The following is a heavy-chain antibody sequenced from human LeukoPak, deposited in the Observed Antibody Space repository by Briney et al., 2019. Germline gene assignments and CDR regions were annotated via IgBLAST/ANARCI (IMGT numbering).Heavy chain of an antibody. CDR2: IKQDGSEK. J-gene: IGHJ4*02. Sequence: PGGSLRLSCAASGFTFSSYWMSRVRQAPGKGLEWVANIKQDGSEKYYVDSVKGRFTISRDNAKNSLYLQMNSLRAEDTAVYYCARTTHVLLWFGELFDYWGQGTLVTVSS. V-gene: IGHV3-7*04. D-gene: IGHD3-10*01. CDR1: GFTFSSYW. CDR3: ARTTHVLLWFGELFDY.